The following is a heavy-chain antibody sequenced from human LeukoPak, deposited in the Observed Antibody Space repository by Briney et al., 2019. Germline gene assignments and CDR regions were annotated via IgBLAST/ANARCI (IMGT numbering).Heavy chain of an antibody. D-gene: IGHD1-26*01. CDR1: GFTFSSYW. J-gene: IGHJ4*02. CDR3: AREVIRQQLWYSGTQDLDY. CDR2: IKQDGSEK. V-gene: IGHV3-7*01. Sequence: QPGGSLRLSCAASGFTFSSYWMSWVRQAPGKGLEWVANIKQDGSEKYYVDSVKGRFTISRDNAKNSLYLQMNSLRAEDTAVYYCAREVIRQQLWYSGTQDLDYWGQGTLVTVSS.